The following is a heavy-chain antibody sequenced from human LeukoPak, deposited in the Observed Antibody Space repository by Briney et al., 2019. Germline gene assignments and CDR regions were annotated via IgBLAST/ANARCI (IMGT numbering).Heavy chain of an antibody. CDR3: ARRGGPGSYNSYGKYFDY. D-gene: IGHD3-10*01. Sequence: ASVKVSCKASGYTFTNYYIHWVRQAPGQGLEWMGIINPSGGSTSYAQKFQGRVTMTRDMSTSTVYMELNSLRSEDTAVYYCARRGGPGSYNSYGKYFDYWGQGTLVTVSS. CDR1: GYTFTNYY. J-gene: IGHJ4*02. CDR2: INPSGGST. V-gene: IGHV1-46*01.